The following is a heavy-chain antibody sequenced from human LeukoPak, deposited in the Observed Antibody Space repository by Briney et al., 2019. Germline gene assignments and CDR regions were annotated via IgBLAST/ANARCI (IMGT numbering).Heavy chain of an antibody. V-gene: IGHV4-39*07. CDR3: ARGPYADFWSAYYPSYFDY. J-gene: IGHJ4*02. D-gene: IGHD3-3*01. CDR1: GGSLSSCSDY. CDR2: YYYSESP. Sequence: PWETLSLTCSVSGGSLSSCSDYWGWSRQPPGKGLDWIESYYYSESPHYHPSLPSQVTISIDTSKNQFSRKLTSVTAADTAVYYCARGPYADFWSAYYPSYFDYWGQGTLVTVSS.